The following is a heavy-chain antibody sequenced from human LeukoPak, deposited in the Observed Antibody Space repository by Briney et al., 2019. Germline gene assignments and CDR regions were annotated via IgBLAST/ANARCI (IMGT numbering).Heavy chain of an antibody. Sequence: ASVKVSCKASGYTFTSCGISWVRQAPGQGLEWMGWISAYNGNTNYAQKLQGRVTMTTDTSTSTAYMELRSLRSDDTAVSYCARGLGVEVGAILAYWGQGTLVTVSS. CDR3: ARGLGVEVGAILAY. V-gene: IGHV1-18*01. D-gene: IGHD1-26*01. J-gene: IGHJ4*02. CDR2: ISAYNGNT. CDR1: GYTFTSCG.